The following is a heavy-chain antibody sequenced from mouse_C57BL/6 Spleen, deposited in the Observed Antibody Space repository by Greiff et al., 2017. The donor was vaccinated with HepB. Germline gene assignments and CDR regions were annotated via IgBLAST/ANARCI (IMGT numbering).Heavy chain of an antibody. CDR3: ARRYYGSSYGYFDV. Sequence: QVQLQQPGAELVKPGASVKLSCKASGYTFTSYWMQWVKQRPGQGLEWIGEIDPSDSYTNYNQKFKGKATLTVDTSSSTAYMQLSSLTSEDSAVYYCARRYYGSSYGYFDVWGTGTTGTVSS. J-gene: IGHJ1*03. CDR1: GYTFTSYW. CDR2: IDPSDSYT. V-gene: IGHV1-50*01. D-gene: IGHD1-1*01.